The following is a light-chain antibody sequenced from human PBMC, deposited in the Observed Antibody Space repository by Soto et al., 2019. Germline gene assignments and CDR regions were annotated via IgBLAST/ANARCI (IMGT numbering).Light chain of an antibody. CDR3: QHYDHLPIT. CDR1: QDITNY. Sequence: DIQMTQSPSSLSASVGDRVTITCQASQDITNYLNWYQQKPGKAPRLLLYDASSLETGVPSRFSGSGSGTDFTFTFSSLQPEDIATYYCQHYDHLPITFGQGTRLEIK. V-gene: IGKV1-33*01. CDR2: DAS. J-gene: IGKJ5*01.